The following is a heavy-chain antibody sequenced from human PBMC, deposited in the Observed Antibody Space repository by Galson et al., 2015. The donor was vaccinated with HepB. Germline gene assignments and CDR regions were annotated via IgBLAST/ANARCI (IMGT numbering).Heavy chain of an antibody. Sequence: SLRLSCAASGFTFSNAWMSWVRQAPGKGLEWVGRIKSKTDGGTTDYAAPVKGRFTISRDDSKNTLYLQMNSLKTEDTAVYYCTTDIVATIQDYWGQGTLVTVSS. CDR3: TTDIVATIQDY. CDR2: IKSKTDGGTT. D-gene: IGHD5-12*01. J-gene: IGHJ4*02. CDR1: GFTFSNAW. V-gene: IGHV3-15*01.